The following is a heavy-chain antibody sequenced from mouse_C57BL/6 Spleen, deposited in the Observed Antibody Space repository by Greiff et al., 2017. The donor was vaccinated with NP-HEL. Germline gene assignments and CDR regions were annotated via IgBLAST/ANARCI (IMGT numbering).Heavy chain of an antibody. D-gene: IGHD1-1*01. V-gene: IGHV1-39*01. CDR3: ARVYYYGSSYVGYFDV. CDR2: INPNYGTT. Sequence: EVKVVESGPELVKPGASVKISCKASGYSFTDYNMNWVKQSNGKSLEWIGVINPNYGTTSYNQKIKGKATLTVDQSSSTAYMQLNSLTSEDSAVYFCARVYYYGSSYVGYFDVWGTGTTVTVSS. J-gene: IGHJ1*03. CDR1: GYSFTDYN.